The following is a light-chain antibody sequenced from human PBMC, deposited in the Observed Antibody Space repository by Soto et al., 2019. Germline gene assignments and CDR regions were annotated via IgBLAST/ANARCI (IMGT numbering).Light chain of an antibody. Sequence: QSVLTQPPSASGSPGQSVTISCTGNSNDVGHSSFISWYQQHPGKGPKLIIYEVSKRPSGVPDRFSGSKSGNMASLSVSGLQDEDEADYFCNAQADNGKHVFGTGTKLTVL. CDR3: NAQADNGKHV. CDR1: SNDVGHSSF. CDR2: EVS. V-gene: IGLV2-8*01. J-gene: IGLJ1*01.